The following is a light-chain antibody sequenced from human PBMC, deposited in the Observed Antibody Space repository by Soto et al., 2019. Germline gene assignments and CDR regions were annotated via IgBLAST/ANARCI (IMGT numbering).Light chain of an antibody. Sequence: EIVLTQSAATLSLSPGERATLSCRASQSVSSCLAWYQQKPGQAPRLLIYDASNRATGIPARFSGSGSGTDFTLTISSLEPEDFAVYYCQQRSNWPITFGQGTRLEI. J-gene: IGKJ5*01. CDR3: QQRSNWPIT. V-gene: IGKV3-11*01. CDR1: QSVSSC. CDR2: DAS.